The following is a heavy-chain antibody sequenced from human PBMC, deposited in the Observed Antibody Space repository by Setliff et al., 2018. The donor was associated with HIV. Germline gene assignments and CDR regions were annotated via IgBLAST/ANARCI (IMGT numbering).Heavy chain of an antibody. CDR3: ARGSCSGCSLSDY. V-gene: IGHV1-3*01. J-gene: IGHJ4*03. CDR2: INAGDDNT. D-gene: IGHD2-15*01. CDR1: GYTFSTNA. Sequence: ASVKVSCKAFGYTFSTNAIHWVRQAPGQRLEWMGYINAGDDNTRYSEKFQGRVTITRDTSANTAYMELSSLRSEDTAVYYCARGSCSGCSLSDYWGQGTTVTVSS.